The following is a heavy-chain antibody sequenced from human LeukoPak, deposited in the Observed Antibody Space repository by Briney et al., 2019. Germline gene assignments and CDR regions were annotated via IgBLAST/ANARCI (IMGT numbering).Heavy chain of an antibody. V-gene: IGHV3-30*03. D-gene: IGHD2-8*02. J-gene: IGHJ4*02. Sequence: GGSLRLSCAASGFIFSNFGMHWVRQAPGKGLEWVAVISYDGSNKYFADSVKGRFTISRDNSKNTLYLQMDSLRAEDTAVYYCERAGYCSAGACYGSDYWGQGTLVSVSS. CDR2: ISYDGSNK. CDR1: GFIFSNFG. CDR3: ERAGYCSAGACYGSDY.